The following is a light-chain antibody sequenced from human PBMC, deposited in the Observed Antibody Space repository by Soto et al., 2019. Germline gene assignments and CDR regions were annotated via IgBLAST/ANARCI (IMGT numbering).Light chain of an antibody. CDR3: QQYSTWPPTLLT. J-gene: IGKJ4*01. Sequence: EIVMTQSPVTLSVSPGEGATLSCRASQSISSSLAWYQQKPGQPPKLLIFGASTRATGIPARFSGSGSGTELTLTITSLQSEDSAIYYCQQYSTWPPTLLTFGGGTKVEI. V-gene: IGKV3-15*01. CDR1: QSISSS. CDR2: GAS.